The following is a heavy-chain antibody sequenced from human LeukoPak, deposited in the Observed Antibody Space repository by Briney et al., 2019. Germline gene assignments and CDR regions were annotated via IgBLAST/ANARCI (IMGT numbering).Heavy chain of an antibody. Sequence: GGSLRLSCAASGFTFSSYGMHWVRQAPGKGLEWVAVISYDGSNKYYADSVKGRFTISRDNSKNTLYLQMNSLRAEGTAVYYCARPVASYYYYYGMDVWGQGTTVTVSS. J-gene: IGHJ6*02. CDR2: ISYDGSNK. V-gene: IGHV3-30*05. CDR3: ARPVASYYYYYGMDV. CDR1: GFTFSSYG. D-gene: IGHD6-19*01.